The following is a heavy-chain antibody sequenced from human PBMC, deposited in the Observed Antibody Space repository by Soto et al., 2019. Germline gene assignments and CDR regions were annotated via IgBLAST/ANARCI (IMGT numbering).Heavy chain of an antibody. J-gene: IGHJ4*02. D-gene: IGHD3-10*01. V-gene: IGHV4-59*01. CDR1: GGSISSYY. Sequence: PSETLSLTCTVSGGSISSYYWSWIRQPPGKGLEWIGYIYYSGSTNYNPSLKSRVTISVDTSKNQFSLKLSSVTAADTAVYYCARDRGVAPTSNWGQGTLVTVSS. CDR2: IYYSGST. CDR3: ARDRGVAPTSN.